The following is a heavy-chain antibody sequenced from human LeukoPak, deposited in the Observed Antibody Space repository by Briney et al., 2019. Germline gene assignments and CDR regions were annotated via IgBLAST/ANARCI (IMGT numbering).Heavy chain of an antibody. CDR3: AGTHTIPYYFDY. CDR1: GDSVSSNSAA. J-gene: IGHJ4*02. D-gene: IGHD3-9*01. Sequence: SQTLSLTCAISGDSVSSNSAAWNWIGQSPSRGLEWLGRTYYRSKWYNDYAVSVKSRITINPDTSKNQFSLQLNSVTPEDTAVYYCAGTHTIPYYFDYWGQGTLVTVSS. CDR2: TYYRSKWYN. V-gene: IGHV6-1*01.